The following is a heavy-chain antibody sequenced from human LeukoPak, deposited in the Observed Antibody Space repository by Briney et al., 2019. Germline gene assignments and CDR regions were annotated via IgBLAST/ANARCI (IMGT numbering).Heavy chain of an antibody. CDR1: GFTFSSHW. J-gene: IGHJ6*02. D-gene: IGHD2-2*01. Sequence: GGSLRLSCAASGFTFSSHWMSWVRQAPGKGLEWVANIKQDGSEKYYVDSVKGRFTISRDNAKNSLYLQMNSLRAEDTAVYYCARDLCSSTSCPPPYYHYGMDVWGQGTTVTVSS. CDR2: IKQDGSEK. CDR3: ARDLCSSTSCPPPYYHYGMDV. V-gene: IGHV3-7*01.